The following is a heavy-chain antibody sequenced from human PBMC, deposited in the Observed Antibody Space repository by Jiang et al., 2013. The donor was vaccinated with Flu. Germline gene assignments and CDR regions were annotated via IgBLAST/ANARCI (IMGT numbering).Heavy chain of an antibody. D-gene: IGHD6-19*01. J-gene: IGHJ6*02. CDR3: ATVLKGSGWGYYYGMDV. CDR1: DTPSPTTT. CDR2: VDPEDGET. Sequence: GAEVKKPGAYSENTPARFLDTPSPTTTCTGCNRPLEKGVEWMGLVDPEDGETIYAEKFQGRVTITADTSTDTAYMELSSLRSEDTAVYYCATVLKGSGWGYYYGMDVWGQGTTVTVSS. V-gene: IGHV1-69-2*01.